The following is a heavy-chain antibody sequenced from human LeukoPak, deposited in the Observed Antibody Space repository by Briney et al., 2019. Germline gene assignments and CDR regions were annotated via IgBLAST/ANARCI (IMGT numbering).Heavy chain of an antibody. V-gene: IGHV3-23*01. CDR1: GFTFSNYA. CDR3: AKKQWLAQNFDY. D-gene: IGHD6-19*01. CDR2: VSSSGGRT. Sequence: GGSLRLSCAASGFTFSNYAMSWVRQAPGKGLEWVSTVSSSGGRTYYADSVKGRFTISRDNSKNTLYLQMNSLRAEDTAVYYCAKKQWLAQNFDYWGQGTLVTVSS. J-gene: IGHJ4*02.